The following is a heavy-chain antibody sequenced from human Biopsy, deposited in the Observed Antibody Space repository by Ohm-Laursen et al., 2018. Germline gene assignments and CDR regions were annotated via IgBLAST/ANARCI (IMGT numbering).Heavy chain of an antibody. Sequence: SLRLSCAASGFTFNNYWMHWVRHAPGKGLEWVSRSNTDGSHTNYADSVKGRFTTSTDNAKNTLYLYMSSLTVEDTAVYFCARDASQGFDSWGQGTLVTVSS. CDR2: SNTDGSHT. V-gene: IGHV3-74*01. CDR3: ARDASQGFDS. J-gene: IGHJ5*01. CDR1: GFTFNNYW.